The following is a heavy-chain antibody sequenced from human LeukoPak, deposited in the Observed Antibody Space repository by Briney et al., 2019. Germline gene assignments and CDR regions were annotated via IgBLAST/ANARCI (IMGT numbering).Heavy chain of an antibody. V-gene: IGHV3-23*01. Sequence: PGGSLRLSCTTSGFSLTDYYMSWIRQAPGRGLEWLSAISGSGGTYYIPSVKGRLIVSRDNSRNTLYLQLNSLRAEDTAIYYCAKEDFRDHTTGFDSWGQGTLVTVSS. J-gene: IGHJ5*01. D-gene: IGHD1-1*01. CDR2: ISGSGGT. CDR3: AKEDFRDHTTGFDS. CDR1: GFSLTDYY.